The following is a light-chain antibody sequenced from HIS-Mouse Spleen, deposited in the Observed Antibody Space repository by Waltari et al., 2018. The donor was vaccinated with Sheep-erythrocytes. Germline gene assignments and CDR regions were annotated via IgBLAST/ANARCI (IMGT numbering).Light chain of an antibody. Sequence: EIVLTQSPGTLSLSPGERATLSCRASQSVSSSYLAWYQQKPGRAPRLLIYGASSRATGIPDRFSGSGSGTDFTLTISRLEPEDFAVYDCQQYGSSPWTFG. CDR1: QSVSSSY. V-gene: IGKV3-20*01. J-gene: IGKJ1*01. CDR2: GAS. CDR3: QQYGSSPWT.